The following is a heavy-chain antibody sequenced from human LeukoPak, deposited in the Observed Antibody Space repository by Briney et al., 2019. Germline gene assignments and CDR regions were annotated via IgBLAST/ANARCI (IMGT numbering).Heavy chain of an antibody. Sequence: TGGSLRLSCAASGFTFSSYAMSWVRQAPGKGLEWVSAISGSGGSTYYADSVKGRFTISRDNAKNSLYLQMNSLRAEDTAVYYCARDYYDVLFDYWGQGTLVTVSS. CDR2: ISGSGGST. J-gene: IGHJ4*02. CDR1: GFTFSSYA. V-gene: IGHV3-23*01. CDR3: ARDYYDVLFDY. D-gene: IGHD3-22*01.